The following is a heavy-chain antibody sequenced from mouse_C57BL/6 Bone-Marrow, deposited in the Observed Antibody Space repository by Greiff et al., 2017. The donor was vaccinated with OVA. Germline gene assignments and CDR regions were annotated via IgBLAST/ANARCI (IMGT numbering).Heavy chain of an antibody. J-gene: IGHJ2*01. Sequence: QVQLQQSGAELARPGASVKMSCKASGYTFTSYTIHWVKQRPGQGLEWIGYIDPTNDYTNYNQKFKGKATFTADKSSSTAYMQLSSLTSEDSAVYYCTRGYYLDFWGRGTTLTVTA. V-gene: IGHV1-4*01. CDR3: TRGYYLDF. CDR2: IDPTNDYT. CDR1: GYTFTSYT.